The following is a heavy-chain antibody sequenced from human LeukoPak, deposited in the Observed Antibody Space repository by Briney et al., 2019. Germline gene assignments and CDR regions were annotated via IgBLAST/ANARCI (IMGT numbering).Heavy chain of an antibody. Sequence: ASVKVSCKASGYTFTGYCMHWVRQAPGQGLEWMGWINPNSGDTNYAQKFQGGVTMTRDTSISTAYMELSRLRSDDTAVYYCARGIDRKAPEYFQHWGQGTLVTVSS. J-gene: IGHJ1*01. CDR3: ARGIDRKAPEYFQH. V-gene: IGHV1-2*02. D-gene: IGHD3-9*01. CDR1: GYTFTGYC. CDR2: INPNSGDT.